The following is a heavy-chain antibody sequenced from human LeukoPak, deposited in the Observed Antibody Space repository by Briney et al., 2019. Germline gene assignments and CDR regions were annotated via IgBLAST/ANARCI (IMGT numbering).Heavy chain of an antibody. V-gene: IGHV4-34*01. CDR2: INHSGST. CDR1: GGSFSGFY. CDR3: ARLAAAGIHWFDP. Sequence: SETLSLTCAVYGGSFSGFYWSWIRQPPGKGLEWIGEINHSGSTNYNPSLKSRVTISVDTSKNQFSLKLSSVTAADTAVYYCARLAAAGIHWFDPWGQGTLVTVSS. D-gene: IGHD6-13*01. J-gene: IGHJ5*02.